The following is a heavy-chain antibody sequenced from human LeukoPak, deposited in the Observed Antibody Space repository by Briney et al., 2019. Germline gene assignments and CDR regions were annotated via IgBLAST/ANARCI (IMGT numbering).Heavy chain of an antibody. Sequence: PSETLSLTCTVSGGSISSYYWSWVRQPPGQGQEWIGYVSYSGSTDYNPSLKSRVIISIDTSKNQFSLRLSSVTAADTAVYYCARENDRYGRIDYWGQGTQVTVSS. V-gene: IGHV4-59*01. CDR1: GGSISSYY. J-gene: IGHJ4*02. D-gene: IGHD5-18*01. CDR2: VSYSGST. CDR3: ARENDRYGRIDY.